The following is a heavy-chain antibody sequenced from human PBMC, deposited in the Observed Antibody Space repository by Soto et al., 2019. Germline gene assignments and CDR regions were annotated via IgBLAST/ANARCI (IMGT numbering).Heavy chain of an antibody. CDR1: GGTFSSYA. Sequence: SVKVSCKASGGTFSSYAIGWVRQAPGQGLEWMGGIIPIFGTANYAQKFQGRVTITADESTSTAYMELSSLRSEDTAVYYCARDQGRGYDYVLYGMDVWGQGTTVTVSS. CDR3: ARDQGRGYDYVLYGMDV. V-gene: IGHV1-69*13. D-gene: IGHD3-16*01. CDR2: IIPIFGTA. J-gene: IGHJ6*02.